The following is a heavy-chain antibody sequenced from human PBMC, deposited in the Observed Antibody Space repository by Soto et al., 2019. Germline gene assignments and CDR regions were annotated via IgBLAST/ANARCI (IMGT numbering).Heavy chain of an antibody. Sequence: QVQLVQSGAEVKKPGASVKVSCKASGYTFTGYYMHWVRQAPGQGLEWMGWINPNSGGTNYAQKFEGWVTMTRDTSISTAYMEVSRLRSDDTAVYYWARGDSVVVPAAMEATYYYYMDVWGKGTTVTVSS. CDR2: INPNSGGT. V-gene: IGHV1-2*04. CDR1: GYTFTGYY. CDR3: ARGDSVVVPAAMEATYYYYMDV. D-gene: IGHD2-2*01. J-gene: IGHJ6*03.